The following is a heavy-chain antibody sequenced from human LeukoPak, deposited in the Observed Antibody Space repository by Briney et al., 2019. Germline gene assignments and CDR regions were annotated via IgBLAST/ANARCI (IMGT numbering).Heavy chain of an antibody. CDR1: GFTFSSYA. CDR3: ARDVANYFDY. D-gene: IGHD2-21*01. Sequence: GGPLRLSCAASGFTFSSYAMHWVRQAPGKGLEWVAVISYDGSNKYYADSVKGRFTISRDNSKNTLCLQMNSLRAEDTAVYYCARDVANYFDYWGQGTLVTVSS. J-gene: IGHJ4*02. CDR2: ISYDGSNK. V-gene: IGHV3-30*01.